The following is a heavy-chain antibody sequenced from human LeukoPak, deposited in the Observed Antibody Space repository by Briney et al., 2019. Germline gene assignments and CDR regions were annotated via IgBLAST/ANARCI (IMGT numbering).Heavy chain of an antibody. CDR3: ARRGFATVDFDY. D-gene: IGHD4-17*01. J-gene: IGHJ4*02. Sequence: SETLSLTCTASGGSIRNYYWSWIRQPPGKGLEWIGYIYHSGSTNYNPSLKSRVTISLDTSKNQFSLKLNSVTAADTAVYYCARRGFATVDFDYWGQGTLVTASS. V-gene: IGHV4-59*08. CDR2: IYHSGST. CDR1: GGSIRNYY.